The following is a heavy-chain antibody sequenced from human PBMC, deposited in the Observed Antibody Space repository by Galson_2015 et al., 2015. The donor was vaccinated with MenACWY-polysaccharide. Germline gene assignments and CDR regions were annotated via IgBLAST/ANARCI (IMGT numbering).Heavy chain of an antibody. D-gene: IGHD1-14*01. Sequence: SLRLSCAASGFTFDDYAMHWVRQAPGKGLEWVSTISWNSGSIGYADSLKGRFTISRDNAKNSLYLQINSLTAEDTALYHCAKETRPGYYHGMDVLGQGTPVTVSS. CDR2: ISWNSGSI. CDR3: AKETRPGYYHGMDV. J-gene: IGHJ6*02. V-gene: IGHV3-9*01. CDR1: GFTFDDYA.